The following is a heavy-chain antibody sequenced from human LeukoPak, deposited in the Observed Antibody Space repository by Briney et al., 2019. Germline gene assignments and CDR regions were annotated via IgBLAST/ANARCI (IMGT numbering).Heavy chain of an antibody. J-gene: IGHJ6*02. Sequence: SQTLSLTCTVSGGSISSGGYYWSWIRQHPGKGLEWIGYIYYSGSTYYNPSLKSRVTISVDTSKNQFSLKLSSVTAADTAVYYCARGRLLWFGELSWGMDVWGQGTQVTVSS. V-gene: IGHV4-31*03. D-gene: IGHD3-10*01. CDR3: ARGRLLWFGELSWGMDV. CDR2: IYYSGST. CDR1: GGSISSGGYY.